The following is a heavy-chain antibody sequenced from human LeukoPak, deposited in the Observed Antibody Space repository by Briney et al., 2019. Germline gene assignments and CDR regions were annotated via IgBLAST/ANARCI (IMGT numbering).Heavy chain of an antibody. CDR2: IYTSGST. CDR1: GGSISSYY. V-gene: IGHV4-4*07. CDR3: ARGRQWLASDVFDI. Sequence: PSETLSLTCTVSGGSISSYYWSWIRQPAGKGLEWIGRIYTSGSTNYNPSLKSRVTMSVDTSKNQFSLKLSSVTAADTAVYYCARGRQWLASDVFDIWGQGTMVTVSS. D-gene: IGHD6-19*01. J-gene: IGHJ3*02.